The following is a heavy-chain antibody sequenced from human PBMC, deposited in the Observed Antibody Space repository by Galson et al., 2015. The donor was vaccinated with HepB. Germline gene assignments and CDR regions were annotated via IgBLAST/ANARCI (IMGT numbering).Heavy chain of an antibody. D-gene: IGHD6-19*01. V-gene: IGHV3-23*01. J-gene: IGHJ3*02. CDR2: ISGSGGST. CDR3: AKTSRGYSSGWYPDDAFDI. Sequence: SLRLSCAASGFTFSSYGMHWARQAPGKGLEWVSAISGSGGSTYYADSVKGRFTISRDNSKNTLYLQMNSLRAEDTAVYYCAKTSRGYSSGWYPDDAFDIWGQGTMVTVSS. CDR1: GFTFSSYG.